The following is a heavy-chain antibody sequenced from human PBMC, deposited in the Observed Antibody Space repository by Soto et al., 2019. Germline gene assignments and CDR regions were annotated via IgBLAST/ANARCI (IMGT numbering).Heavy chain of an antibody. CDR1: GYTFGDYF. CDR3: ARGKSISRGLDV. V-gene: IGHV1-2*02. CDR2: INPKSGDT. D-gene: IGHD6-6*01. J-gene: IGHJ6*02. Sequence: GASVKVSCKTSGYTFGDYFVHWVRQAPGQGLEWMGWINPKSGDTKSARKFQGRVTMTRDTSISTAYMQLTRLRSDDTAVYYCARGKSISRGLDVWGQGTTVTVSS.